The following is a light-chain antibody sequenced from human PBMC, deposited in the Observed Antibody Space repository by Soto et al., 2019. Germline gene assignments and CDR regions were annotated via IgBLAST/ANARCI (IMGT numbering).Light chain of an antibody. CDR2: KAS. Sequence: DIQMTQSPSTLSASVGDRVTITCRASQSISSWLAWYQQKPGKAPKLLIYKASNLESGVPSRFSGSGSGTDFTLTISDLQPDDFATYYWQQYSRYPRTFGQGTKVEIK. J-gene: IGKJ1*01. CDR1: QSISSW. V-gene: IGKV1-5*03. CDR3: QQYSRYPRT.